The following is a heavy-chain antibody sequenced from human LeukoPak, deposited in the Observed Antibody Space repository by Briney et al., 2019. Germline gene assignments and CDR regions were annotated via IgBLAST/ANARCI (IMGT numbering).Heavy chain of an antibody. Sequence: SETLSLTCTVSGGSIRSYYWSWIRQPAGKGLEWIGRIYTSGSTNYNPSLRSRVTLSVDTSKNQFSLKLSSVTAADTAVYYCARDLYYDSSGDAFDIWGQGTMVTVSS. CDR2: IYTSGST. D-gene: IGHD3-22*01. CDR1: GGSIRSYY. V-gene: IGHV4-4*07. CDR3: ARDLYYDSSGDAFDI. J-gene: IGHJ3*02.